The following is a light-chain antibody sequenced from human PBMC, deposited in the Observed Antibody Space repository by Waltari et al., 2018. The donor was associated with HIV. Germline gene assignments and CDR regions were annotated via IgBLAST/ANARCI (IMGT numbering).Light chain of an antibody. J-gene: IGKJ1*01. CDR2: GAS. Sequence: AIRMTQSPPSFSASTGDRVTITCRASQDIHNSLAWYRQKPGQAPELLIYGASNVRNGVPSRFTGGGSGTDFSLVISCLQSEDFVTYYCQQYHIFPPTFGQGTNIEIK. CDR3: QQYHIFPPT. CDR1: QDIHNS. V-gene: IGKV1-8*01.